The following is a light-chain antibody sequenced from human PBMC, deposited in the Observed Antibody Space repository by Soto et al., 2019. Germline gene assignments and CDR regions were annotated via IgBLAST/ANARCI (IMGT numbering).Light chain of an antibody. CDR2: GAS. CDR3: QQYGSSPSIT. CDR1: QSVSSKN. V-gene: IGKV3-20*01. J-gene: IGKJ5*01. Sequence: DIVLTQSPGTLSLSPGERATLSCRASQSVSSKNLAWYQLKPGQAPRLLIYGASSRATGIPDRFSGRGSGKDFTLTISRLEPEDFAVYYCQQYGSSPSITFGQGTRLDIK.